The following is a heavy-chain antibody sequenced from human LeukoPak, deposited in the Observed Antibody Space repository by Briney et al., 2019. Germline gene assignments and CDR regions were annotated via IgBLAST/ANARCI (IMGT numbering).Heavy chain of an antibody. D-gene: IGHD5-24*01. CDR1: GGTFSSYA. Sequence: GASVKVSCKASGGTFSSYAISWVRQAPGQGLEWTGGIIPIFGTANYAQKFQGRVTITADESTSTAYMELSSLRSEDTAVYYCARGTRWLSQSRRYFDYWGQGTLVTVSS. CDR2: IIPIFGTA. CDR3: ARGTRWLSQSRRYFDY. J-gene: IGHJ4*02. V-gene: IGHV1-69*13.